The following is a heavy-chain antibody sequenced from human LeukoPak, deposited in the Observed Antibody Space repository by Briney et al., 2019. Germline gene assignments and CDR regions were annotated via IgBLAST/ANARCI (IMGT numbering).Heavy chain of an antibody. Sequence: APGXXXEWMGWINPNSGGTNYAQKFQGRVTMTRDTSISTAYMELSRLRSDDTAVYYCARDPSTATFDYWGQGTLVTVSS. V-gene: IGHV1-2*02. J-gene: IGHJ4*02. CDR3: ARDPSTATFDY. D-gene: IGHD4-17*01. CDR2: INPNSGGT.